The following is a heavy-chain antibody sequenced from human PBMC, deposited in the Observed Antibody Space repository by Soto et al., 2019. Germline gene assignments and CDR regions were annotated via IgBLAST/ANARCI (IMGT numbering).Heavy chain of an antibody. CDR1: GYTFTSYA. CDR2: INAGNGNT. CDR3: AREPPIYESSGYYPY. Sequence: ASVKVSCKASGYTFTSYAMHWVRQAPGQRLEWMGWINAGNGNTKYSQKFQGRVTITRDTSASTAYRELSSLRSEDTAVYYCAREPPIYESSGYYPYWGQGTLVTVSS. D-gene: IGHD3-22*01. J-gene: IGHJ4*02. V-gene: IGHV1-3*01.